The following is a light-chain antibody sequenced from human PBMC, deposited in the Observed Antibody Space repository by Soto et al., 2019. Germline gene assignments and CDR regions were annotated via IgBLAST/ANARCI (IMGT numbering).Light chain of an antibody. CDR2: DAS. J-gene: IGKJ4*01. Sequence: EIVLTQAPATLSFSPGERATLSCRASQSVGTYLHWYQQRPGQAPRLLIYDASNRATGIPVRFSGSGSGTDFILTINSLATEDFAVYYCQHSMNWPTFGGGTKVEIK. V-gene: IGKV3-11*01. CDR1: QSVGTY. CDR3: QHSMNWPT.